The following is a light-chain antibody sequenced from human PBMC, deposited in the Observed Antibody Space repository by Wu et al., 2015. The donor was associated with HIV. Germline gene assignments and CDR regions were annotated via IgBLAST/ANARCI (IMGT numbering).Light chain of an antibody. CDR3: QQLRSYPLT. J-gene: IGKJ2*01. V-gene: IGKV1-9*01. CDR1: QALTSH. Sequence: DIQLTQSPSFLSASVGDRVTITCRASQALTSHLAWYQQKPGKAPKLLIYDVSTLQGDVPSRFSGSGSETEFTLTISSLQPEDFVIYYCQQLRSYPLTFGQGTKLEIK. CDR2: DVS.